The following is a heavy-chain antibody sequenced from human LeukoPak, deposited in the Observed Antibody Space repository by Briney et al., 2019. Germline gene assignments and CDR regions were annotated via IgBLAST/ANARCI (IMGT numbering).Heavy chain of an antibody. Sequence: PSETLSLTCTVSGGSISSSSYYWGWIRQPPGKGLEWIGSIYYSGSTYYNPSLKSRVTISVDTSKNQFSLKLSSVTAADTAVYYCARDLSGYSSSRFDPWGQGTLVTVSS. D-gene: IGHD6-13*01. J-gene: IGHJ5*02. V-gene: IGHV4-39*07. CDR1: GGSISSSSYY. CDR3: ARDLSGYSSSRFDP. CDR2: IYYSGST.